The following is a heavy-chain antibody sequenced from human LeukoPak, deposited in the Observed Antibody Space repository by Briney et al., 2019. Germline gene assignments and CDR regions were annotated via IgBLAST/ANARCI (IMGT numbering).Heavy chain of an antibody. Sequence: GGSLRLSCAASGFTFDYYGMSWVRQAPGKGLEWVSGINWNGGSTGYADSVKGRFTISRDNAKNSLYLQMNSLRAEDTALYYCARGGYCSSTSCSTYNWFDPWGQGTLVTVSS. CDR1: GFTFDYYG. J-gene: IGHJ5*02. CDR3: ARGGYCSSTSCSTYNWFDP. CDR2: INWNGGST. V-gene: IGHV3-20*04. D-gene: IGHD2-2*03.